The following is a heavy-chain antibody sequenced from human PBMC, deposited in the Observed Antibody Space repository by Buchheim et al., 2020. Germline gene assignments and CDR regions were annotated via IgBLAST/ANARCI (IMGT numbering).Heavy chain of an antibody. CDR1: GFTFSSYE. V-gene: IGHV3-48*03. D-gene: IGHD3-22*01. CDR3: ARDLSYYYDSSGPNY. CDR2: ISSSGSTI. Sequence: EVQLVESGGGLVQPGGSLRLSCAASGFTFSSYEMNWVRQAPGKGLEWVSYISSSGSTIYYADSVKGRLPISRENAKNSRYLQMNSLRAEDTAVYYCARDLSYYYDSSGPNYWGQGTL. J-gene: IGHJ4*02.